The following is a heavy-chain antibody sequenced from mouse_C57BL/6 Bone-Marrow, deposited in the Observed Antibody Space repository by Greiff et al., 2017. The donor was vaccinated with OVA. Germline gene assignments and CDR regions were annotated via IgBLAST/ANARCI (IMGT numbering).Heavy chain of an antibody. CDR1: GYTFTSYW. CDR3: ARGGGNYRDFDY. D-gene: IGHD2-1*01. CDR2: IHPNSGST. Sequence: QVQLQQPGAELVKPGASVKLSCKASGYTFTSYWMHWVKQRPGQGLEWIGMIHPNSGSTNYNEKFKSKATLTVDKSSSTAYMQLSSLTSEDSAVDYCARGGGNYRDFDYWGQGTTLTVSS. J-gene: IGHJ2*01. V-gene: IGHV1-64*01.